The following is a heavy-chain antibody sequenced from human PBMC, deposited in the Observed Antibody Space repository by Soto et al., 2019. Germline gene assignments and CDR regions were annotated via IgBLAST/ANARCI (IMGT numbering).Heavy chain of an antibody. V-gene: IGHV1-46*01. CDR1: GYTFTTHY. CDR3: ARAVENYGSGTFSPPLRYYFNS. CDR2: INPSGGRT. Sequence: EASVKVSCKASGYTFTTHYIHWVRQAPGQGLEWMGKINPSGGRTTYALKFQSRVSLTSDTSTNTIYMELSSLRSEDTAVYYCARAVENYGSGTFSPPLRYYFNSWGQGTLVTVSS. D-gene: IGHD3-10*01. J-gene: IGHJ4*02.